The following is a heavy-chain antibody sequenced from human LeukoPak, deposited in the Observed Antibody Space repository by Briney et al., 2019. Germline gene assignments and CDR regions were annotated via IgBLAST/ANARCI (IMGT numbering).Heavy chain of an antibody. D-gene: IGHD3-10*01. CDR3: ARFRDFDY. J-gene: IGHJ4*02. CDR2: ISYDGSNK. Sequence: GGSLRLSCTASGFTFGDYAMSWFRQAPGKGLEWVAVISYDGSNKYYADSVKGRFTISRDNSKNTLYLQMNSLRAEDTAVYYCARFRDFDYWGQGTLVTVSS. CDR1: GFTFGDYA. V-gene: IGHV3-30*04.